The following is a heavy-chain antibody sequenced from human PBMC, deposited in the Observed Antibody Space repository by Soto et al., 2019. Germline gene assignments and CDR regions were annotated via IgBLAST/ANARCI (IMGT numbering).Heavy chain of an antibody. Sequence: QVQLVESGGGVVQPGRSLRLSCAASGFTFSSYGMHWVRQAPGKGLEWVAVISYDGSNKYYADSVKGRFTISRDNSKNTLYLQMNCRRAEDTAVYYCAKDPAPYDFWSGYTIDYWGQGTLVTVSS. CDR2: ISYDGSNK. J-gene: IGHJ4*02. V-gene: IGHV3-30*18. CDR1: GFTFSSYG. D-gene: IGHD3-3*01. CDR3: AKDPAPYDFWSGYTIDY.